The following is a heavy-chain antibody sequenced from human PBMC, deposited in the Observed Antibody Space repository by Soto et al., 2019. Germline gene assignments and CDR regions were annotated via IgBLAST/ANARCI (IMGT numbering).Heavy chain of an antibody. D-gene: IGHD6-13*01. CDR3: ARVHSSIAAAGTVYYYYGMDV. Sequence: SETLSLTYTVSGGSVSSGSYYWSWIRQPPGKGLEWIGYIYYSGSTNYNPSLKSRVTISVDTSKNQFSLKLSSVTAADTAVYYCARVHSSIAAAGTVYYYYGMDVWGQGTTVTVSS. V-gene: IGHV4-61*01. CDR2: IYYSGST. CDR1: GGSVSSGSYY. J-gene: IGHJ6*02.